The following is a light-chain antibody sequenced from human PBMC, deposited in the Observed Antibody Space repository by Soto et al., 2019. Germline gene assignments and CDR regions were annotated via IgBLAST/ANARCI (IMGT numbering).Light chain of an antibody. J-gene: IGLJ1*01. Sequence: QSVLSQPPSVSGAPGQRVTISCAGSSSNIGAGYDVHWYQQLPGSAPKVVIYGDRNRPSGVPERFSGSKSDTSASLAITGLQAEDEADYYCQSYDTALSAYVFGSGTKVTVL. CDR2: GDR. CDR1: SSNIGAGYD. CDR3: QSYDTALSAYV. V-gene: IGLV1-40*01.